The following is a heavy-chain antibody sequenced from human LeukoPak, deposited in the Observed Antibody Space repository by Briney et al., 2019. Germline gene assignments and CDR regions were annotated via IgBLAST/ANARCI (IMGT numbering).Heavy chain of an antibody. D-gene: IGHD3-3*01. J-gene: IGHJ3*02. CDR2: IYPGDSDT. CDR3: ARRVGGSAFDI. CDR1: GYTFTSYW. V-gene: IGHV5-51*01. Sequence: GESLKISCQGSGYTFTSYWIGWVRQMLGKGLEWMGIIYPGDSDTTYSPSFQGQVTISADNSISTAYLQWSSLKASDTAMYYCARRVGGSAFDIWGQGTMLTVSS.